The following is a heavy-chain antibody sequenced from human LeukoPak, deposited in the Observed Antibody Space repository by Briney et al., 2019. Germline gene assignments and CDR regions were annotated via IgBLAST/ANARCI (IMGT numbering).Heavy chain of an antibody. V-gene: IGHV4-31*03. CDR3: ARDVGGKYYFDY. D-gene: IGHD2-15*01. Sequence: SETLSLTCTVSGGSIATDNYFWSWIRQHPGKGPEWVGYIYYTGSTFHYNPSLKSRLAMSVDTSKNQFSLSLRSVSAADTAVYYCARDVGGKYYFDYWGQGTLVTVSS. CDR2: IYYTGSTF. J-gene: IGHJ4*02. CDR1: GGSIATDNYF.